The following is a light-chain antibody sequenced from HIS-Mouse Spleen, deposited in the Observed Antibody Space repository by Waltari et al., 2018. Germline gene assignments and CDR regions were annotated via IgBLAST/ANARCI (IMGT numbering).Light chain of an antibody. Sequence: DIQLTQSPSFLSASVGERVTITCRASQGISSYLAWYQQKPGKAPKLLIYAASTLQSGVPSRFSGSGSGTEFPLTISSLQPEDFATYYCQQLNSYPPTFGQGTKVEIK. V-gene: IGKV1-9*01. CDR2: AAS. CDR1: QGISSY. CDR3: QQLNSYPPT. J-gene: IGKJ1*01.